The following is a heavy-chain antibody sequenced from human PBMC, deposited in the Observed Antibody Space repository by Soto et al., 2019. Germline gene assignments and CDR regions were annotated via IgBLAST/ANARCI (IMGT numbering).Heavy chain of an antibody. CDR1: GFTFSNAW. CDR3: TTDYPRPLPGY. Sequence: GGSLRLSCAASGFTFSNAWMSWVRQAPGKGPEWVGRIKSKTDGGTTDYAAPVKGRFTISRDDSKNTLYLQMNSLTPGDTAVYYCTTDYPRPLPGYWGQGTLVTVSS. J-gene: IGHJ4*02. CDR2: IKSKTDGGTT. V-gene: IGHV3-15*01.